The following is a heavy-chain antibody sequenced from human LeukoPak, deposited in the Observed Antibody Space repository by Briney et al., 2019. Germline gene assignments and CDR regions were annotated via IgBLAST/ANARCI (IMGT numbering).Heavy chain of an antibody. J-gene: IGHJ4*02. CDR2: IKDDGSQK. Sequence: SGGSLRLSCEASRFIFSNYWMSWVRQAPGKGLEWVANIKDDGSQKNYIDSVKGRFTISRDNAKASLFLQMNSLSSEDTAVYYCARRNIDTRWCFDSWGQGTLVTVSS. V-gene: IGHV3-7*01. CDR3: ARRNIDTRWCFDS. D-gene: IGHD2-21*01. CDR1: RFIFSNYW.